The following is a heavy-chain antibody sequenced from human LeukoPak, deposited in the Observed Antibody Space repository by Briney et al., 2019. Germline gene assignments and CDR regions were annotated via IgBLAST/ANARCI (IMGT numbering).Heavy chain of an antibody. CDR3: ARDDGGRHTSSLDY. J-gene: IGHJ4*02. V-gene: IGHV3-48*03. Sequence: GGSLRLSCSASGFTFSAYAMYWVRQAPGKGLEWVSYMSSSGDTIYYADSVKGRFTISRDNAKNSLYLQMDSLRVEDTAVYYCARDDGGRHTSSLDYWGQGTLVAVSS. D-gene: IGHD6-6*01. CDR1: GFTFSAYA. CDR2: MSSSGDTI.